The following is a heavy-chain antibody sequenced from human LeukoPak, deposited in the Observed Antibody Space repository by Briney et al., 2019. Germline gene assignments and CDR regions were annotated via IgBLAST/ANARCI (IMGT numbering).Heavy chain of an antibody. CDR3: ARDGTWRIDY. Sequence: SQTLSLTCAISGDSVSSNSAIWYWIRRSPTRGLEWLGRTYYRSKWFNDYAESVKGRITVSPDTSKNQFSLQLNSVTPEDTAVYYCARDGTWRIDYWGPGTLVTVSS. J-gene: IGHJ4*02. CDR1: GDSVSSNSAI. V-gene: IGHV6-1*01. CDR2: TYYRSKWFN. D-gene: IGHD6-13*01.